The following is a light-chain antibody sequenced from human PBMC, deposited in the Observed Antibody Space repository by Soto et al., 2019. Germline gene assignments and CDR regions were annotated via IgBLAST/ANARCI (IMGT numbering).Light chain of an antibody. CDR3: QQYNSFWT. CDR1: QSISNW. V-gene: IGKV1-5*01. J-gene: IGKJ1*01. CDR2: DAS. Sequence: DIQMTQSPSTLSASVGDRVTITCRASQSISNWLAWYQQKPGKAPRLLIYDASYLERGVPSRFSGSGSGTEFTLTISDLKPDDLATYYCQQYNSFWTFGQGTKVDI.